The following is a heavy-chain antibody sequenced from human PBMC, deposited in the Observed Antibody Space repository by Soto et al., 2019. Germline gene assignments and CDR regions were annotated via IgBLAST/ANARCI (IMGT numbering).Heavy chain of an antibody. CDR3: AREGGYCSGGSCHRRPIDY. D-gene: IGHD2-15*01. J-gene: IGHJ4*02. CDR2: INHSGST. V-gene: IGHV4-34*01. CDR1: GGSFSGYY. Sequence: PSETLSLTCAVYGGSFSGYYWSWIRQPPGKGLEWIGEINHSGSTNYNPSLKSRVTISVDTSKNQFSLKLSSVTAADTAVYYCAREGGYCSGGSCHRRPIDYWGQGTLVTVSS.